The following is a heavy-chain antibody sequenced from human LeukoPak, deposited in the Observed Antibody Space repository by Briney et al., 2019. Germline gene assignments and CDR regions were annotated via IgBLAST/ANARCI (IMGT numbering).Heavy chain of an antibody. D-gene: IGHD6-19*01. CDR1: GFTFSSYG. Sequence: GGSLRLSCAASGFTFSSYGMHWVRQAPGKGLEWVAVISYDGSNKYYADSVKGRFTISRDNSKNTLYLQMNSLRAEDTAVYYCAKAIGVAGYYFDYWGQGTLVTVSS. V-gene: IGHV3-30*18. J-gene: IGHJ4*02. CDR2: ISYDGSNK. CDR3: AKAIGVAGYYFDY.